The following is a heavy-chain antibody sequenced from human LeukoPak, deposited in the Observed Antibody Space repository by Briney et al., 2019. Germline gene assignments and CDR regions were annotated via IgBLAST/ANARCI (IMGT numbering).Heavy chain of an antibody. CDR1: XGTXXSXA. CDR2: IIPIFCTS. J-gene: IGHJ6*03. V-gene: IGHV1-69*01. Sequence: SCKAXXGTXXSXAISWVRQAPGQGLEWMGXIIPIFCTSNYAQKFQGIVTITADQSTSTAYMELSSLRSEDTAVYYCASPLWFGARYYYMDVWGKGTTVTVSS. D-gene: IGHD3-10*01. CDR3: ASPLWFGARYYYMDV.